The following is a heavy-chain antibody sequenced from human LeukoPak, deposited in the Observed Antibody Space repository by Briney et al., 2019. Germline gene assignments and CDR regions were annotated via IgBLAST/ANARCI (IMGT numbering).Heavy chain of an antibody. CDR1: GGSISSGSYY. CDR3: ARDPSLWEQWPYFDY. J-gene: IGHJ4*02. Sequence: SETLSLTCTVSGGSISSGSYYWSWIRQPAGKGLEWIGRIYTSGSTNYNPSLKSRVTTSVDTSKNQFSLKLSSVTAADTAVYYCARDPSLWEQWPYFDYWGQGTLVTVSS. CDR2: IYTSGST. V-gene: IGHV4-61*02. D-gene: IGHD6-19*01.